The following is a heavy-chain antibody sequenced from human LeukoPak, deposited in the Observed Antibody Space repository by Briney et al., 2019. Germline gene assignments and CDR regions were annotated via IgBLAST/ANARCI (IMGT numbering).Heavy chain of an antibody. CDR1: GFTFSSYW. Sequence: GSLRLSCAASGFTFSSYWMHWVRQAPGKGPVWVSRINTDGSTTNYADSVKGRFTISRDNAKNTLYLQMNSLRAEDTAVYYCATDRSSIAVRPHWGQGTLVTVSS. CDR2: INTDGSTT. J-gene: IGHJ4*02. CDR3: ATDRSSIAVRPH. D-gene: IGHD6-6*01. V-gene: IGHV3-74*01.